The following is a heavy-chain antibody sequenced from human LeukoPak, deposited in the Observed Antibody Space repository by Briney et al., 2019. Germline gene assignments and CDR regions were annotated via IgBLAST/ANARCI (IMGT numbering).Heavy chain of an antibody. V-gene: IGHV3-30-3*01. CDR2: ISYDGSNK. D-gene: IGHD6-6*01. J-gene: IGHJ4*02. CDR1: GLTFSSYA. CDR3: ARSAARYFDY. Sequence: PGGSLRLSCAASGLTFSSYAMHWVRQAPGKGLEWVAVISYDGSNKYYADSVKGRFTISRDNSKNMLYLQMNSLRAEDTAVYYCARSAARYFDYWGQGTLVTVS.